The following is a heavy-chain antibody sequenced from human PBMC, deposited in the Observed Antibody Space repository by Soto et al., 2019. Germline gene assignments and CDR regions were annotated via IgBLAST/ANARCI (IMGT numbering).Heavy chain of an antibody. CDR1: GFTFSSYG. Sequence: QVQLVESGGGVVQPGRSLRLSCAASGFTFSSYGMHWVRQAPGKGLEWVAVIWYDGSNKYYADSVKGRFTISRDNSKKSLVLEKKRLGSEDKGGYYFVRGVVYSYHQYVCMEGLGQGTTVTVSS. CDR3: VRGVVYSYHQYVCMEG. J-gene: IGHJ6*02. V-gene: IGHV3-33*01. D-gene: IGHD2-8*02. CDR2: IWYDGSNK.